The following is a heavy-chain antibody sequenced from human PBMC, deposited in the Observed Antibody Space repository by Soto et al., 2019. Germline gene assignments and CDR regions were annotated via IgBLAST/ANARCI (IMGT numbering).Heavy chain of an antibody. CDR1: GYTFTSYD. D-gene: IGHD3-3*01. V-gene: IGHV1-8*01. Sequence: VASVKVSCKASGYTFTSYDINWVRQATGQGLEWMGWMNPNSGNTGYAQKFQGRVTMTRNTSISTAYMELSSLRSEDTAVYYCARGFRRDYYPAYWGQGTLVTVSS. CDR3: ARGFRRDYYPAY. CDR2: MNPNSGNT. J-gene: IGHJ4*02.